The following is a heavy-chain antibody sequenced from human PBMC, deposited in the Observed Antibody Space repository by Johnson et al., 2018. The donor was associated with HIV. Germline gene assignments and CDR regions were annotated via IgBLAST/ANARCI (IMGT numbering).Heavy chain of an antibody. Sequence: QVQLVESGGGVVQPGGSLRLSCAASGFTFSSYGMHWVRQAPGKGLEWVAFIRYDGSNKYYADSVKGRFTISRDNSKNTLFLQMNSLKTEDTAVYYCTTDTLLYNGKYVGLVWGQGTRVTVSS. J-gene: IGHJ3*01. D-gene: IGHD1-7*01. V-gene: IGHV3-30*02. CDR2: IRYDGSNK. CDR3: TTDTLLYNGKYVGLV. CDR1: GFTFSSYG.